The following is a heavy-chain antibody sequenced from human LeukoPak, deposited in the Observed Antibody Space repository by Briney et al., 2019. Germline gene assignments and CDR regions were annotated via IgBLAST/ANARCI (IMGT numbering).Heavy chain of an antibody. V-gene: IGHV1-3*01. CDR1: GYTFTSYA. CDR3: ARSPIAVAGTGPFDY. J-gene: IGHJ4*02. Sequence: ASVKVSCKASGYTFTSYAMHWVRQAPGQRLEWMGWINAGNGNTKYSQKFQGRVTITRDTSASTAYMELSSLRSEDTAVYYCARSPIAVAGTGPFDYWGQGTLVTVSS. CDR2: INAGNGNT. D-gene: IGHD6-19*01.